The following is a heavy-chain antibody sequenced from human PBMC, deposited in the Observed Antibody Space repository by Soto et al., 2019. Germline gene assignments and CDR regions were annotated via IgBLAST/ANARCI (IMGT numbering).Heavy chain of an antibody. CDR2: IIPVLRTV. D-gene: IGHD6-25*01. CDR1: GGTFGSYS. V-gene: IGHV1-69*06. Sequence: QEDLVQSGAEVKKPGSSVNVSCKASGGTFGSYSITWVRQAPGQRLEWMGEIIPVLRTVNYAQKFQGRVTITGDRSTSTVYMALSSLRSDDTAVYYCARDPVDLFGYMDVWGQGTTVTVSS. J-gene: IGHJ6*02. CDR3: ARDPVDLFGYMDV.